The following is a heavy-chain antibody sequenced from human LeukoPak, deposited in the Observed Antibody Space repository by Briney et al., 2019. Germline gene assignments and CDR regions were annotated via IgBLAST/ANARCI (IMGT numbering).Heavy chain of an antibody. V-gene: IGHV4-34*01. CDR3: ARGRDGYGLDY. CDR1: GGSFSGYY. D-gene: IGHD5-24*01. CDR2: IYNTGST. J-gene: IGHJ4*02. Sequence: SETLSLTCAVYGGSFSGYYWSWIRQPPGKGLEWIGCIYNTGSTGNTHYNPSLKSRLTISVDRSKNQFSLKLSSVTAADTAVYYCARGRDGYGLDYWGQGTLVTVSS.